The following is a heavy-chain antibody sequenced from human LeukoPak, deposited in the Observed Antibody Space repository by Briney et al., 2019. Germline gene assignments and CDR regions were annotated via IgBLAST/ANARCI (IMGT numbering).Heavy chain of an antibody. CDR3: AREYYDYVWGSYRYPNRGYYFGY. V-gene: IGHV4-4*07. CDR2: IYTSGST. J-gene: IGHJ4*02. D-gene: IGHD3-16*02. CDR1: GGSISIYY. Sequence: SETLSLTCTVSGGSISIYYWSWIRQHAGKGLEWIWRIYTSGSTNYNPSLKSRFTMSGDTSKNQFSLKLSSVTAADTAVYYCAREYYDYVWGSYRYPNRGYYFGYWGQGTLVTVSS.